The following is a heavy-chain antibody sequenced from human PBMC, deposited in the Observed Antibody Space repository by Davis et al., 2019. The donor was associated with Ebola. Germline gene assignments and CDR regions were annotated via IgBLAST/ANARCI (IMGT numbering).Heavy chain of an antibody. Sequence: GGSLRLSCAASGFTFSSYGMHWVRQAPGKGLEWVAVISYDGSNKYYADSVKGRFTISRDNSKNTLYLQMNSLRAEDTAVYYCAKGWPSDIVVVPADEFDYWGQGTLVTVSS. CDR3: AKGWPSDIVVVPADEFDY. CDR1: GFTFSSYG. V-gene: IGHV3-30*18. D-gene: IGHD2-2*01. J-gene: IGHJ4*02. CDR2: ISYDGSNK.